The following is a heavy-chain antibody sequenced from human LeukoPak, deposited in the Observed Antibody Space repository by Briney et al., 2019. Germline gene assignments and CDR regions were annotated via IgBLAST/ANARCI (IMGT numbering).Heavy chain of an antibody. D-gene: IGHD6-6*01. V-gene: IGHV3-48*04. Sequence: GGSLRLSCAASGFTFSYYSMSWVRQAAGKGLECVSSISSSSSAIYYADSVKGRFTVSRDDAKNSLYLQMHSLRAEDTAVYYCAREFSSSFTPYFDYWGQGTLVTVSS. J-gene: IGHJ4*02. CDR2: ISSSSSAI. CDR3: AREFSSSFTPYFDY. CDR1: GFTFSYYS.